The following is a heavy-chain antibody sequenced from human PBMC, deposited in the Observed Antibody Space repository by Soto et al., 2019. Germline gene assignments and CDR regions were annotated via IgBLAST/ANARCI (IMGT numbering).Heavy chain of an antibody. Sequence: GGSLRLSCAASGFTFSSYAMSWVRQAPGKGLEWVSSISGSGGGTYYADSVKGRFTFSRDNSKNTLYLQMNSLRAEDTAVYYCAKFGMATTKRSPPYYIGYWGQGALVTVSS. D-gene: IGHD1-1*01. CDR3: AKFGMATTKRSPPYYIGY. CDR2: ISGSGGGT. V-gene: IGHV3-23*01. CDR1: GFTFSSYA. J-gene: IGHJ4*02.